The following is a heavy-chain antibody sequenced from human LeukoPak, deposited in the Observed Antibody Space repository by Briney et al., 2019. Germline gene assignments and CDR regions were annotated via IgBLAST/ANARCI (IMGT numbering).Heavy chain of an antibody. CDR1: GFTLSSYW. V-gene: IGHV3-49*04. J-gene: IGHJ4*02. D-gene: IGHD1-26*01. Sequence: GGSLRLSCAASGFTLSSYWMHRVRQAPGKGLEWVGFIRSKAYGGTTEYAASVKGRFTISRDDSKSIAYLQMNSLKTEDTAVYYCIRSYYFDYWGQGTLVTVSS. CDR3: IRSYYFDY. CDR2: IRSKAYGGTT.